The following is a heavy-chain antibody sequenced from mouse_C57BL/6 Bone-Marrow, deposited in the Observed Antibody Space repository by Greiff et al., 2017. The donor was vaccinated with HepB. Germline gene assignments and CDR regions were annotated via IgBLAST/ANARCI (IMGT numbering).Heavy chain of an antibody. CDR2: INPNNGGN. CDR3: ARRDYRYFDV. D-gene: IGHD1-1*02. CDR1: GYTFTDYN. Sequence: VQLQQSGPELVKPGASVKIPCKASGYTFTDYNMDWVKQSHGKSLEWIGDINPNNGGNIYNQKFKGKATLTVDKSSSTAYMELRSLTSEDTAVYYCARRDYRYFDVWGTGTTVTVSS. V-gene: IGHV1-18*01. J-gene: IGHJ1*03.